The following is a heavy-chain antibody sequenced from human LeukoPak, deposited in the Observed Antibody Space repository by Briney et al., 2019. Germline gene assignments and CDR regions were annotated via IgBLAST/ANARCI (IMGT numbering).Heavy chain of an antibody. V-gene: IGHV3-23*01. J-gene: IGHJ6*03. D-gene: IGHD1-26*01. CDR3: AKGWGAGYYYYMDV. Sequence: GGSLRLSCAASGFTFSNFPMTWVRQAPGKGLEWVSGSTSGGSTYYADSVKGRFTISRDNSKNTLYLQMNSLRAEDTAVYYCAKGWGAGYYYYMDVWGRGTTVTVSS. CDR2: STSGGST. CDR1: GFTFSNFP.